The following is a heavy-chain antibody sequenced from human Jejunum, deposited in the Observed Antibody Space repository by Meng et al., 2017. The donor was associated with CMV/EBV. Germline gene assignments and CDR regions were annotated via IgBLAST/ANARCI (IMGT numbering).Heavy chain of an antibody. CDR2: IIPMFGTP. CDR3: AKDVTGSGRPQYYYGLDV. V-gene: IGHV1-69*05. D-gene: IGHD6-19*01. CDR1: FSSYA. J-gene: IGHJ6*02. Sequence: FSSYAISWVRQAPGQGLEWMGKIIPMFGTPNYAQKFQGRVTITTEESTSTAYMEVRSLRYEDTAVYYCAKDVTGSGRPQYYYGLDVWGQGTTVTVSS.